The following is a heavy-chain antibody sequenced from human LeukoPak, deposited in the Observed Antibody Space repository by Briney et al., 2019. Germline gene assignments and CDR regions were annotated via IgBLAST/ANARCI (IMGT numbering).Heavy chain of an antibody. V-gene: IGHV4-39*01. CDR1: GGSISSSSYY. J-gene: IGHJ4*02. CDR2: IYYSGST. D-gene: IGHD4-17*01. CDR3: ARNPIFGDNASGRYYFDY. Sequence: PSETLSLTCTVSGGSISSSSYYWGWIRQPPGKGLEWIGSIYYSGSTYYNPSLKSRVTISVDTSKNQFSLKLSSVTAADTAVYYCARNPIFGDNASGRYYFDYWGQGTLVTVSS.